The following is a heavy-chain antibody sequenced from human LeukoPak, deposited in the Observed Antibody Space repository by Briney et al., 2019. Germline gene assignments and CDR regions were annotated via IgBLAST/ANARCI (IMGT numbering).Heavy chain of an antibody. J-gene: IGHJ6*03. CDR3: TRRTYSTYMDV. D-gene: IGHD1-7*01. V-gene: IGHV4-39*01. Sequence: SETLSLTCTVSGGSLITDTYYWVWIRQPPGKGLERIANMYYSGGGMQYNPSLKNRVTISVDLSKDQFFLNLSSVTAADTAVYYCTRRTYSTYMDVWGQGTTVTVSS. CDR1: GGSLITDTYY. CDR2: MYYSGGGM.